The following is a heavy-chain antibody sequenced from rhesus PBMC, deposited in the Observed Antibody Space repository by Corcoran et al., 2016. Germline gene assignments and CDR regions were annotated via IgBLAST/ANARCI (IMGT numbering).Heavy chain of an antibody. D-gene: IGHD2-2*01. CDR2: ISGSGGST. J-gene: IGHJ4*01. V-gene: IGHV4-173*01. Sequence: QVQLQESGPGLVKPSETLSLTCAVSGGSIRRHDWSVIRQPPGKGLEWIGRISGSGGSTDYNPSLTSRVTISTDTSKNQFSLKLSSVTAADTAAYYCTRDMPPRDSWGQGVLVTVSS. CDR1: GGSIRRHD. CDR3: TRDMPPRDS.